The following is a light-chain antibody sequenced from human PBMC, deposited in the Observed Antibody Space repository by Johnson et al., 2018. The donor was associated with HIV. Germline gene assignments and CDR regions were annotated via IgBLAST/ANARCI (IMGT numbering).Light chain of an antibody. CDR3: GTWVGSLSAFV. CDR2: ENN. CDR1: TSSIGNNY. J-gene: IGLJ1*01. Sequence: QSVLTQPPSVSAAPGQKVTISCSGSTSSIGNNYVSWYQHLPGTAPKLLIYENNKRPSGIPARFSGSKSGTSATLGITGLQPGDEADYYCGTWVGSLSAFVFGTGTKVTVL. V-gene: IGLV1-51*02.